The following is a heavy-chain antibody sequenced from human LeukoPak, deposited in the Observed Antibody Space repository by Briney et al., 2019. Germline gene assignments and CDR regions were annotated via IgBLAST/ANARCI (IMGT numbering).Heavy chain of an antibody. J-gene: IGHJ6*02. CDR2: IYYSGST. D-gene: IGHD6-19*01. V-gene: IGHV4-61*01. Sequence: PSETLSLTCTVSGGSVSSGSYYWSWIRQPPGKGLEWIGYIYYSGSTNYNPSLKSRVTISVDTSKTQFSLKLSSVTAADTAVYYCARDLGYSSGWYSGYGMDVWGQGTTVTVSS. CDR3: ARDLGYSSGWYSGYGMDV. CDR1: GGSVSSGSYY.